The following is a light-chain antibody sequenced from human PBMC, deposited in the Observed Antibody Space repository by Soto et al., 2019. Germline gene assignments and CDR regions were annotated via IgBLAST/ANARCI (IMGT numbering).Light chain of an antibody. CDR3: QQYNSYCT. J-gene: IGKJ1*01. Sequence: DIQMTQSPSTLSASVGDRVTITCRASQSISSWSAWYQQKPGKAPKLLVYKASSLESGVPSRFSGSGSGTEFTLTISSLQPDDFATYYCQQYNSYCTFGQGTKV. V-gene: IGKV1-5*03. CDR1: QSISSW. CDR2: KAS.